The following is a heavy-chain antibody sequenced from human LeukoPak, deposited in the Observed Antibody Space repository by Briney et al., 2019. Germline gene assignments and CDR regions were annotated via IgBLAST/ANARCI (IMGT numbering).Heavy chain of an antibody. D-gene: IGHD3-10*01. V-gene: IGHV3-48*03. CDR2: ISRSGSTR. CDR3: ARVATMVRVPPDALDI. J-gene: IGHJ3*02. CDR1: GFTFSACE. Sequence: PGGSLRLSCAISGFTFSACELTWVRQAPGKGLVWVSYISRSGSTRYYADSVKGRFTISRDNAKNSLYLQMNSLRAEDTAVYYCARVATMVRVPPDALDIWSQGTMVSVSS.